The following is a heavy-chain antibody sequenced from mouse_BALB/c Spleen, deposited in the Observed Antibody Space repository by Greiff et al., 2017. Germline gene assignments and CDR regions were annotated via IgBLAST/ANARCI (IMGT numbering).Heavy chain of an antibody. CDR3: ARARYDGPAMDY. CDR1: GFSLTGYG. Sequence: VHLVESGPGLVAPSQSLSITCTVSGFSLTGYGVNWVRQPPGKGLEWLGMIWGDGSTDYNSALKYRLSISKDNSKSQVFLKMNSLQTDETARYYCARARYDGPAMDYWGQGTSVTVSS. CDR2: IWGDGST. D-gene: IGHD2-14*01. V-gene: IGHV2-6-7*01. J-gene: IGHJ4*01.